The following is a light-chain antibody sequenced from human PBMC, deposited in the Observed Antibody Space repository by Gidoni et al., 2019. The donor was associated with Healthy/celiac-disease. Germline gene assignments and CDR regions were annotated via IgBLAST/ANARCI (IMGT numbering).Light chain of an antibody. CDR3: QQYDNLPWT. V-gene: IGKV1-33*01. J-gene: IGKJ1*01. CDR1: QDSSNY. CDR2: DAS. Sequence: DIQMTQYPSSLSASVGDRVTITCQARQDSSNYLNWYQQKHGKAPNVLIYDASNLETGVPSRFSGSGSWTDFTFTISSLQPEDIATYYCQQYDNLPWTFGQGTKVEIQ.